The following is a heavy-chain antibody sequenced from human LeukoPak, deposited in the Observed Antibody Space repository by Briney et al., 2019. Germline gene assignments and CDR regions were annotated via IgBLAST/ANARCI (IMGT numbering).Heavy chain of an antibody. CDR3: ARVDNDFDYYYYGMDV. D-gene: IGHD3-3*01. CDR2: INHSGST. J-gene: IGHJ6*02. V-gene: IGHV4-34*01. CDR1: GGSFSGYY. Sequence: PSETLFTCAVYGGSFSGYYWSWIRQPPGKGLEWIGEINHSGSTNYNPSLKSRVTISVDTSKNQFSLKLSSVTAADTAVYYCARVDNDFDYYYYGMDVWGQGTTVTVSS.